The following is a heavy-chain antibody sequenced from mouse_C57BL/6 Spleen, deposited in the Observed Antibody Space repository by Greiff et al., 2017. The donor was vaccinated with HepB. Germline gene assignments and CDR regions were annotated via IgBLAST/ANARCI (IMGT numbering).Heavy chain of an antibody. D-gene: IGHD1-1*01. J-gene: IGHJ1*03. V-gene: IGHV1-42*01. CDR1: GYSFTGYY. CDR3: ARDYYGSSYVYFDV. Sequence: VQLQQSGPELVKPGASVKISCKASGYSFTGYYMNWVKQSPEKSLEWIGEINPSTGGTTYNQKFKAKATLTVDKSSSTAYMQLKSLTSEDSAVYYCARDYYGSSYVYFDVWGTGTTVTVSS. CDR2: INPSTGGT.